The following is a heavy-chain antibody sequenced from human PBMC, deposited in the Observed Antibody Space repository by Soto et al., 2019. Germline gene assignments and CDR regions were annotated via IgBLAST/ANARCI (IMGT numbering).Heavy chain of an antibody. CDR2: FDPEDGET. CDR3: ATDLRGSGSRDAFDI. Sequence: ASVKVSCKVSGYTLTELSMHWVRQSPGKGLEWMGGFDPEDGETIYAQKFQGRVTMTEDTSTDTAYMELSSLRSEDTAVYYCATDLRGSGSRDAFDIWGQGTMVTVSS. V-gene: IGHV1-24*01. D-gene: IGHD3-10*01. CDR1: GYTLTELS. J-gene: IGHJ3*02.